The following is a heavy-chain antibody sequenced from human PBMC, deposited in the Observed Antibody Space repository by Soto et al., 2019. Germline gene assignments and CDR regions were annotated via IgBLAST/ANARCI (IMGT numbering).Heavy chain of an antibody. CDR3: VREGRHTAMFSGFDY. V-gene: IGHV3-33*01. D-gene: IGHD5-18*01. CDR2: IWYDGSKK. CDR1: GFTFSEDA. Sequence: QVDLVESGGGVVQPGESLRLSCATSGFTFSEDAMHGVRQAPGKGREGVAVIWYDGSKKHYADSVKGRFTISRDNSKNTLFLQMNSLTAEDTAVYWCVREGRHTAMFSGFDYWGQGTRVTASS. J-gene: IGHJ4*02.